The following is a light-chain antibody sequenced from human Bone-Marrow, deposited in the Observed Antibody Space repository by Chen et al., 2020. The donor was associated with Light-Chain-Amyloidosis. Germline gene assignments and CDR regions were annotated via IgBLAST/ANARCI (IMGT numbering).Light chain of an antibody. CDR3: CSYAGAYTFFV. Sequence: QSALTQPRSVSGSPGQSVSISCTGTSSDVGGYHYLYWYQQHPGKAPKRIIYGDSERPSGVPDRCSGSKYGNTAALPISGLQAEDEADYYCCSYAGAYTFFVFGTGTKVTVL. V-gene: IGLV2-11*01. CDR1: SSDVGGYHY. CDR2: GDS. J-gene: IGLJ1*01.